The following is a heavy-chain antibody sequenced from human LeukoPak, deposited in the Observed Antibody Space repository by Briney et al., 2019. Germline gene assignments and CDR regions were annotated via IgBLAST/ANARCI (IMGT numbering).Heavy chain of an antibody. D-gene: IGHD2-8*02. J-gene: IGHJ3*02. CDR1: GFTFSSYA. Sequence: GSLRLSCAASGFTFSSYAMHWVRQAPGQGLEWMGWINPNSGGTNYAQKFQGRVTMTRDTSISTAYMELSRQRSDDTAVYYCARVLVRTDAFDIWGQGTMVTVSS. CDR2: INPNSGGT. CDR3: ARVLVRTDAFDI. V-gene: IGHV1-2*02.